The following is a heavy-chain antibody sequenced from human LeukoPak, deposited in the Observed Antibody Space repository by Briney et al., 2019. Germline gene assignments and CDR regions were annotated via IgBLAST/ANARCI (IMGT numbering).Heavy chain of an antibody. CDR2: INPNSGGT. D-gene: IGHD6-13*01. CDR1: GYTFTGYY. V-gene: IGHV1-2*02. CDR3: ASSFSLYSSSWYGDNWFDP. Sequence: ASVKVSCKASGYTFTGYYMHWVRQAPGQGLEWMGWINPNSGGTNYAQKFQGRVTMTRDTSISTAYMELSRLRSDDTAVYYCASSFSLYSSSWYGDNWFDPWGQGTLVTVSS. J-gene: IGHJ5*02.